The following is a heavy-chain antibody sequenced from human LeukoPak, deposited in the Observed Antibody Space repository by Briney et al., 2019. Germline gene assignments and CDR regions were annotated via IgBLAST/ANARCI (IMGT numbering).Heavy chain of an antibody. V-gene: IGHV3-33*01. CDR2: IWYDGSNK. CDR1: RVTSSSYT. D-gene: IGHD5-18*01. J-gene: IGHJ5*02. Sequence: PLGSLRLSSAAPRVTSSSYTMHWVRQAPGKGLEWVAVIWYDGSNKYYADSVKGRFTISRDNSKNTLYLQMNSLRAEDTAVYYCASQGPFLGYSYGHPWGQGTLVTVSS. CDR3: ASQGPFLGYSYGHP.